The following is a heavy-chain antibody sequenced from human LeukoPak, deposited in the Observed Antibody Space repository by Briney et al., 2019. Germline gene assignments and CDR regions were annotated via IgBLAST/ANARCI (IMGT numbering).Heavy chain of an antibody. CDR1: GYTFTGYY. CDR2: INPNRGGT. V-gene: IGHV1-2*06. Sequence: GASVKVSCKTSGYTFTGYYMHWVRQAPGQALEWMGRINPNRGGTNYAQKFQGRVTMTGDTSISTAYMELSSLRSDDTAVYYCARLSTIGDSSGYFVNWGQGTLVTVSS. J-gene: IGHJ4*02. D-gene: IGHD3-22*01. CDR3: ARLSTIGDSSGYFVN.